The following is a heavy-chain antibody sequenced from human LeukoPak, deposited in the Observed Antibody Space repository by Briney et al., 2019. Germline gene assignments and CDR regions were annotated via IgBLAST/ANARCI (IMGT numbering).Heavy chain of an antibody. CDR2: IYSGGST. CDR3: ARGRGYDFWSGYYWDY. J-gene: IGHJ4*02. V-gene: IGHV3-53*01. D-gene: IGHD3-3*01. Sequence: GGSLRLSCAASGFTVSSNYMSWVRQAPGKGLEWVSVIYSGGSTYYADSVKGRFTISRDNSKNTLYLQMNSLRAEDTAVYYCARGRGYDFWSGYYWDYWGQGTLVTVSS. CDR1: GFTVSSNY.